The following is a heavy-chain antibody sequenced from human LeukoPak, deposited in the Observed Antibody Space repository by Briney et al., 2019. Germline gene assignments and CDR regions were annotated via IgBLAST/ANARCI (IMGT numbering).Heavy chain of an antibody. J-gene: IGHJ5*02. V-gene: IGHV1-8*02. CDR1: GYTFTSYA. Sequence: ASVKVSCKASGYTFTSYAMHWVRQAPGQRLEWMGWMNPNSGNTGYAQKFQGRVTMTRNTSISTAYMELSSLRSEDTAVYYCARVLWWFDPWGQGTLVTVSS. CDR3: ARVLWWFDP. CDR2: MNPNSGNT. D-gene: IGHD3-16*01.